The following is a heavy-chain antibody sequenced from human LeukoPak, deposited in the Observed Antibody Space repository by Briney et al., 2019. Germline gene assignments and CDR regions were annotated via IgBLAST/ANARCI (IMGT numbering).Heavy chain of an antibody. CDR2: TYYRSKWYN. CDR3: ARGGYGMGV. V-gene: IGHV6-1*01. Sequence: SQTLSLTCAISGDSVSSNISAWTWIRQSPSRGLEWLGRTYYRSKWYNDYAVSVKSRITINPDTSKSQFSLQLNSVTPEDTAVYYCARGGYGMGVWGQGTTVTVSS. J-gene: IGHJ6*02. CDR1: GDSVSSNISA. D-gene: IGHD3-10*01.